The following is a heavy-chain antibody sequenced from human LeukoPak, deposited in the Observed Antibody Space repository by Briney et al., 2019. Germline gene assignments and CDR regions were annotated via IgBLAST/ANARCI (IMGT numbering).Heavy chain of an antibody. CDR3: AGKNCSGGSCYSGAFRARSGYYMDV. D-gene: IGHD2-15*01. V-gene: IGHV1-69*05. Sequence: RASVKVSCKASGGTFSSYAISWVRQAPGQGLEWMGRIIPIFGRANYAQKFQGRVTITTDESTSTAYMELSSLRSEDTAVYYCAGKNCSGGSCYSGAFRARSGYYMDVWGKGTTVTVSS. CDR2: IIPIFGRA. CDR1: GGTFSSYA. J-gene: IGHJ6*03.